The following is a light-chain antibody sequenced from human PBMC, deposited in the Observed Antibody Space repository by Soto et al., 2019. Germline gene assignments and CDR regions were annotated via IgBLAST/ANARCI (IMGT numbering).Light chain of an antibody. V-gene: IGKV1-39*01. CDR1: QSISTY. Sequence: DIQMTQSPSSLSAFVGDRVTITCRASQSISTYLNWYQQKPGKAPKLLIYAASTVESGVPSRFSGSASGTDFTITISSPQPEDFAIYYCQQSFSTPPLTFGGGTKVEMK. CDR2: AAS. CDR3: QQSFSTPPLT. J-gene: IGKJ4*02.